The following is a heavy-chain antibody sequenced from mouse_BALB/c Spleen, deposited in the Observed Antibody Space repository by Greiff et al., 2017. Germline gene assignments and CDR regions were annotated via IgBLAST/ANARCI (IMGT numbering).Heavy chain of an antibody. Sequence: VQLVESGPGLVAPSQSLSITCTVSGFSLTSYGVHWVRQPPGKGLEWLGVIWAGGSTNYNSALMSRLSISKDNSKSQVFLKMNSLQTDDTAMYYCASIYYDYDGGYFDYWGQGTTLTVSS. CDR2: IWAGGST. V-gene: IGHV2-9*02. CDR3: ASIYYDYDGGYFDY. J-gene: IGHJ2*01. CDR1: GFSLTSYG. D-gene: IGHD2-4*01.